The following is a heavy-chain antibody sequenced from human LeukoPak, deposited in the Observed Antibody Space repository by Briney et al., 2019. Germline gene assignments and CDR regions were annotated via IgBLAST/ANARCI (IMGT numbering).Heavy chain of an antibody. D-gene: IGHD3-3*01. CDR2: ISSSGSSI. J-gene: IGHJ4*02. CDR3: ARGDPYYDFWSGYH. V-gene: IGHV3-48*03. Sequence: PGGSLRLSCAASGFTFSSYEMNWVRQAPGKGLEWVSYISSSGSSIYYADSVKGRFTISRDNAKNSLYLQMNSLRAEDTAVYYRARGDPYYDFWSGYHWGQGTLVTVSS. CDR1: GFTFSSYE.